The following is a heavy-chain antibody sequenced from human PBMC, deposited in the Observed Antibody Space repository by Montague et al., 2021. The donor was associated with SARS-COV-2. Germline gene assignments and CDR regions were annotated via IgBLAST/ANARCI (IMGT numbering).Heavy chain of an antibody. V-gene: IGHV2-5*02. CDR1: GFSLSTSGVG. CDR2: IYWDDDK. Sequence: PALVKPTQTLTLTCTFSGFSLSTSGVGVGWIRQPPGKALEWLALIYWDDDKRYSPSLKSRLTLTKETSKNQVVLTMTNMDPVDTATYYCAHRGDLWVGPYLDYGGQGTLVTVSS. J-gene: IGHJ4*02. D-gene: IGHD2-21*02. CDR3: AHRGDLWVGPYLDY.